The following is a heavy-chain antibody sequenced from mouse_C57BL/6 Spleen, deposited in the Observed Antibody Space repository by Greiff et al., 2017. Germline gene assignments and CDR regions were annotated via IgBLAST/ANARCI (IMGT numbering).Heavy chain of an antibody. J-gene: IGHJ2*01. V-gene: IGHV14-4*01. D-gene: IGHD3-3*01. CDR3: TTKGLVYFDY. Sequence: EVQGVESGAELVRPGASVKLSCAASGFNIKDDYMHWVKQRPVQGLEWIGCIDPENGDTEYASKFQGKATITAYTSSNTAYLQLSSLTSEDAAVYYCTTKGLVYFDYWGQGTTLTVSS. CDR1: GFNIKDDY. CDR2: IDPENGDT.